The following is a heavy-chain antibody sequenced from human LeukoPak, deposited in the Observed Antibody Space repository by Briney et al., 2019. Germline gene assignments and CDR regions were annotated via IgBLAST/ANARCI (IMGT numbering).Heavy chain of an antibody. CDR2: IIPILGIA. V-gene: IGHV1-69*04. J-gene: IGHJ4*02. CDR1: GYTFTSYD. CDR3: ARCTSTSCYNFDY. Sequence: ASVKVSCKASGYTFTSYDINWVRQATGQGLEWMGRIIPILGIANYAQKFQGRVTITADKSTSTAYMELSSLRSEDTAVYYCARCTSTSCYNFDYWGQGTLVTVSS. D-gene: IGHD2-2*02.